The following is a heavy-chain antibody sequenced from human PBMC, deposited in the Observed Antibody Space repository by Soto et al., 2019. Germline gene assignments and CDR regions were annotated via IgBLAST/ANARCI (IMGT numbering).Heavy chain of an antibody. CDR1: GGSFSGYY. CDR3: ARASITMVRGVILDHDAFDI. V-gene: IGHV4-34*01. J-gene: IGHJ3*02. D-gene: IGHD3-10*01. Sequence: SETLSRTCAACGGSFSGYYWSWIRQPPGKGLEWIGEINHSGSTNYNPSLKSRVTISVDTSKNQFSLKLSSVTAADTAVYYCARASITMVRGVILDHDAFDIWGQGTMVTVSS. CDR2: INHSGST.